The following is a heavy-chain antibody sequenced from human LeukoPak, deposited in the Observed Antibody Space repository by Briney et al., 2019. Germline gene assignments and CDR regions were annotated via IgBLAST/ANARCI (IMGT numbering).Heavy chain of an antibody. Sequence: PGGSLRLSCVASGFTFSRYNMNWVRQAPGKGLEWVSSISSTSSYRFYADSVKGRFTISRDNAKNSLYLQMNSLRAEDTAVYYCARHAVAADGFDYWGQGTLVTVSS. CDR2: ISSTSSYR. CDR3: ARHAVAADGFDY. J-gene: IGHJ4*02. CDR1: GFTFSRYN. V-gene: IGHV3-21*01. D-gene: IGHD6-19*01.